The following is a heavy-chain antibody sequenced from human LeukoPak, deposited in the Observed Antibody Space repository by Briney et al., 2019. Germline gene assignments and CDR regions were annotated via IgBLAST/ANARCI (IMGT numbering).Heavy chain of an antibody. V-gene: IGHV3-30*02. Sequence: GGSLRLSCAASGFTFSSYGMHWVRQASGKGLEWVAFIRYDGSNKYYADSVKGRFTISRDNSKNTLYLQMNSLRAEDTAVYYCAREARSSDAFDIWGQGTMVTVSS. J-gene: IGHJ3*02. CDR1: GFTFSSYG. CDR3: AREARSSDAFDI. D-gene: IGHD6-13*01. CDR2: IRYDGSNK.